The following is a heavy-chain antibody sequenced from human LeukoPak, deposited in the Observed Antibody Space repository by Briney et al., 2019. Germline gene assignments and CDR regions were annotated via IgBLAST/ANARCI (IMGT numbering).Heavy chain of an antibody. D-gene: IGHD1-20*01. V-gene: IGHV3-21*05. CDR2: IHSSGNYI. J-gene: IGHJ4*02. CDR1: ASGVAFSSHS. CDR3: AREYNSRATFDY. Sequence: GGSLRLSCAASASGVAFSSHSMKWVRQAPGKWLEWVSYIHSSGNYIFYAASVKGRFAVSRDNARNSLFLQMNNLRAEDTAIYYCAREYNSRATFDYWGQGTLVSVSS.